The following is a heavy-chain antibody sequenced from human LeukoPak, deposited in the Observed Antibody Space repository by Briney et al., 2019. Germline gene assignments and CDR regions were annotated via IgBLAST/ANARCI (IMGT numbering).Heavy chain of an antibody. Sequence: PSETLSLTCTVSGGSISSYYWSWIRQPPGKGLEWIGYIYYSGSTNYNPSLKSRVTISVDTSKNQFSLKLSSVTAADTAVYYCARVRVAARYVGWFDPWGQGTLVTVSS. CDR2: IYYSGST. CDR1: GGSISSYY. D-gene: IGHD6-6*01. J-gene: IGHJ5*02. V-gene: IGHV4-59*01. CDR3: ARVRVAARYVGWFDP.